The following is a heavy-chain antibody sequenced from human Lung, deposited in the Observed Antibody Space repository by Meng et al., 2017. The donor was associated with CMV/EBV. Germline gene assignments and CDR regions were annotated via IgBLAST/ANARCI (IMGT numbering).Heavy chain of an antibody. CDR2: IYPGDSDT. V-gene: IGHV5-51*01. Sequence: GGSXRLXCKGSGYSFTSYWIGWVRQMPGKGLEWMGIIYPGDSDTRYSPSFQGQVTISADKSISTAYLQWSSLKASDTAMYYCARQSGYCSSTSCYGYFDLXGRGXLVTVSS. CDR1: GYSFTSYW. D-gene: IGHD2-2*01. CDR3: ARQSGYCSSTSCYGYFDL. J-gene: IGHJ2*01.